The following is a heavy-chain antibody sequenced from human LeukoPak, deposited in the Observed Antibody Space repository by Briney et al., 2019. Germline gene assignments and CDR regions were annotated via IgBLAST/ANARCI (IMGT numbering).Heavy chain of an antibody. Sequence: GGSLRLSCAASGFTFSSYGMNWVRQAPGKGLEWVSGVSGSGGTTYYADSVKGRFTISRDNSKNSLSLQVSSLRAEDTAVYYCAKTNGYYSDWGQGTLVTVSS. CDR2: VSGSGGTT. V-gene: IGHV3-23*01. J-gene: IGHJ4*02. CDR1: GFTFSSYG. CDR3: AKTNGYYSD. D-gene: IGHD3-22*01.